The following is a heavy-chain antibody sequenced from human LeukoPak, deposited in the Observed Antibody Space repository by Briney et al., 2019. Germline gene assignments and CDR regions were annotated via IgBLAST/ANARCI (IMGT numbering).Heavy chain of an antibody. CDR3: ARSGGLQKFDY. D-gene: IGHD4-11*01. CDR1: EFTFSNYA. CDR2: ISYDGNTI. J-gene: IGHJ4*02. Sequence: GRSLRLSCAASEFTFSNYALHSVRQAPGKGLQWVAVISYDGNTIHYADSVRGRFIISRDTSKNTLYLQMNSLRAEDTAIYYCARSGGLQKFDYWGQGTLVTVSS. V-gene: IGHV3-30-3*01.